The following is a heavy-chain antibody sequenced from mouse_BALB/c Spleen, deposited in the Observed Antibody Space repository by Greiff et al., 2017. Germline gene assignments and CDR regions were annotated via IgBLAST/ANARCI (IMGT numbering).Heavy chain of an antibody. Sequence: EVMLVESGGGLVQPGGSLKLSCAASGFTFSSYGMSWVRQTPDKRLEWVATISSGGSYTYYPDSVKGRFTFSRDNAKNTLYLQMSSLKSEDTDMYDCASDLGDYSGGFAYWGQGTLVTVSA. J-gene: IGHJ3*01. D-gene: IGHD1-1*01. CDR2: ISSGGSYT. CDR1: GFTFSSYG. CDR3: ASDLGDYSGGFAY. V-gene: IGHV5-6*03.